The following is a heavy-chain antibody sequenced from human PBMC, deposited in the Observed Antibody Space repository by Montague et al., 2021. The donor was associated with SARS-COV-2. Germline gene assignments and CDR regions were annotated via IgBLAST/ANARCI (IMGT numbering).Heavy chain of an antibody. V-gene: IGHV2-70*01. CDR2: IDWDDDK. D-gene: IGHD1-1*01. Sequence: PALVRPTQTLTLICTFSGFSLSTSGMCVSWIRQPPGKALEWLALIDWDDDKYYSTSLKTRLTISKDTSKNQVVLTMTNMDPVDTATYYCARINSDPLDYYYGMDVWGQGTTVTVSS. CDR1: GFSLSTSGMC. CDR3: ARINSDPLDYYYGMDV. J-gene: IGHJ6*02.